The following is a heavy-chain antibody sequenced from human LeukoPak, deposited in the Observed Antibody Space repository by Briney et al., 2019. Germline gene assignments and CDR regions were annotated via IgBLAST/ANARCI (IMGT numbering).Heavy chain of an antibody. CDR3: AKDGGSNWWTGEFDY. J-gene: IGHJ4*02. CDR1: GFTFSSYA. Sequence: GGSLRLSCAASGFTFSSYAMSWVRQAPGKGLEWVSAISGSGGSTYYADSVKGRITISRDNSKNTLYLQMNSLRVEDTAVYYCAKDGGSNWWTGEFDYWGQGTLVTVSS. D-gene: IGHD1-20*01. CDR2: ISGSGGST. V-gene: IGHV3-23*01.